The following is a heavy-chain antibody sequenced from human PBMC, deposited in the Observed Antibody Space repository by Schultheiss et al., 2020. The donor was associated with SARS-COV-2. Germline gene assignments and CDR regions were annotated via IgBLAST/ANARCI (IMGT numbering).Heavy chain of an antibody. J-gene: IGHJ4*02. D-gene: IGHD6-6*01. Sequence: SQTLSLTCAVFGGSIRSSKWWSWFRQPPGKGLEWIGEIYHSGSTNYNPSLKSRVTISVDKSKNQFSLKLSSVTAADTAVYYCARDGPSPGLAARVPVDYWGQGTLVTVSS. CDR2: IYHSGST. V-gene: IGHV4-4*02. CDR3: ARDGPSPGLAARVPVDY. CDR1: GGSIRSSKW.